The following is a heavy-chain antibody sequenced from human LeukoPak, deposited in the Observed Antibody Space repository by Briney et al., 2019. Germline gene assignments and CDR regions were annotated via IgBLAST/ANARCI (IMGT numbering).Heavy chain of an antibody. CDR3: ARGPRNSSSYQYFQH. CDR1: GFTFSDYS. D-gene: IGHD6-13*01. Sequence: PGGSLRLSCAASGFTFSDYSMNWVRQAPGKGLEWVSSISSSSAYIYYADSVKGRFTVSRDNAANSLSLQMNSRRAEDSAIYHCARGPRNSSSYQYFQHWGQGTLVTVSA. V-gene: IGHV3-21*01. J-gene: IGHJ1*01. CDR2: ISSSSAYI.